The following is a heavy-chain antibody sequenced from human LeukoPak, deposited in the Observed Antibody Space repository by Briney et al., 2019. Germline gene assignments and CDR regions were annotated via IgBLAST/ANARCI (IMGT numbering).Heavy chain of an antibody. CDR2: ISGSGGST. J-gene: IGHJ5*02. D-gene: IGHD3-10*01. CDR3: AKDRLLWFGELARFDP. V-gene: IGHV3-23*01. CDR1: GFTFSSYG. Sequence: PGGSLRLSCAASGFTFSSYGMSWVRQAPGKGLEWVSAISGSGGSTYYADSVKGRFTISRDNSKNTLYLQMNSLRAEDTAVYYCAKDRLLWFGELARFDPWGQGTLVTVSS.